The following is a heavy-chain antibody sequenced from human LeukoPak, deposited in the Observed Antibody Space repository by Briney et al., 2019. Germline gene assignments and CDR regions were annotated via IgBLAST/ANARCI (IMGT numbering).Heavy chain of an antibody. D-gene: IGHD5-18*01. J-gene: IGHJ6*02. Sequence: SVKVSCKASGGTFSSYAISWVRQAPGQGLEWMGGIIPIFGTANYAQKFQGRVTITADESTSTVYMELSSLRSEDTAVYYCARATYSYGVDYYYYYGMDVWGHGTTVTVSS. CDR2: IIPIFGTA. V-gene: IGHV1-69*13. CDR3: ARATYSYGVDYYYYYGMDV. CDR1: GGTFSSYA.